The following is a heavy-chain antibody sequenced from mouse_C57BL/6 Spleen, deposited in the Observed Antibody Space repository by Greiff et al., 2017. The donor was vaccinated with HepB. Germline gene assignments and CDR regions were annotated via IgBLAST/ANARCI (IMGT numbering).Heavy chain of an antibody. J-gene: IGHJ1*03. V-gene: IGHV1-69*01. CDR2: IDPSDSYT. Sequence: QVQLQQPGAELVMPGASVKLSCKASGYTFTSYWMHWVKQRPGQGLEWIGDIDPSDSYTNYNQKFKGKSTLTVDKSSSTAYMQLSSLTSEDSAVYYCARSYCGSSPYWYFDVWGTGTTVTVSS. CDR3: ARSYCGSSPYWYFDV. CDR1: GYTFTSYW. D-gene: IGHD1-1*01.